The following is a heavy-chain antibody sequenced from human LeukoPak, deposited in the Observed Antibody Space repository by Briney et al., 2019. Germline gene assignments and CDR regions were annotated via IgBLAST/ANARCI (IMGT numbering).Heavy chain of an antibody. J-gene: IGHJ5*02. CDR2: IKQDGSEK. CDR1: GFTFSSYW. V-gene: IGHV3-7*01. D-gene: IGHD3-22*01. CDR3: ARDYDSSGYTHSNWFDP. Sequence: GGSLRLSCAASGFTFSSYWMSWVRQAPGKGLEWVANIKQDGSEKYYVDSVKGRFTISRDNAKNSLYLQMNSLRAEDTAVYYCARDYDSSGYTHSNWFDPWGQGTLVTVSS.